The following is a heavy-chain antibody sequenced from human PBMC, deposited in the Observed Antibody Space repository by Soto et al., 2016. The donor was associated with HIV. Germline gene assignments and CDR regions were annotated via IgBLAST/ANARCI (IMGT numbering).Heavy chain of an antibody. Sequence: QVHLQESGPGLVKASETLSLTCSVSGYTINNGDYFWSWVRQHPVKGLEWIGYISYTGNTFYTASLKSRVSVSVDTSTNQFSLRLTSMTVADTAVYYCARVQKFGVVIFFDYWGQGTWSPSTQ. CDR2: ISYTGNT. J-gene: IGHJ4*02. CDR3: ARVQKFGVVIFFDY. D-gene: IGHD3-3*01. V-gene: IGHV4-31*03. CDR1: GYTINNGDYF.